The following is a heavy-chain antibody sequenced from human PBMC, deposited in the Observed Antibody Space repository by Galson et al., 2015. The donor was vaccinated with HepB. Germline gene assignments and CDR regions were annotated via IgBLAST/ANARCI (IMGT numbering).Heavy chain of an antibody. CDR1: GYTFTSYD. D-gene: IGHD7-27*01. J-gene: IGHJ3*02. CDR3: ARVPISNWGDGFDI. CDR2: VNPNSGDT. Sequence: SVKVSCKASGYTFTSYDIKWVRQASGHGLEWMGWVNPNSGDTGYAQKFQGRVTMTRNTSINTAYMELSSLRSEDTAVYYRARVPISNWGDGFDIWGQGTMVTVSA. V-gene: IGHV1-8*01.